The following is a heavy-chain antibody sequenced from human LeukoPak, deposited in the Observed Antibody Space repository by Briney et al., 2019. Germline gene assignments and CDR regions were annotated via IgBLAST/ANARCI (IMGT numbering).Heavy chain of an antibody. CDR1: GGSISSSSYY. CDR3: ARDWFPYYYDSSGYGEAYDY. CDR2: IYYSGST. J-gene: IGHJ4*02. D-gene: IGHD3-22*01. Sequence: SETLSLTCTVSGGSISSSSYYWGWIRQPPGKGLEWIGSIYYSGSTYYNPSLKSRVTISVDTSKNQFSLKLSSVTAADTAVYYCARDWFPYYYDSSGYGEAYDYWGQGTLVTVSS. V-gene: IGHV4-39*07.